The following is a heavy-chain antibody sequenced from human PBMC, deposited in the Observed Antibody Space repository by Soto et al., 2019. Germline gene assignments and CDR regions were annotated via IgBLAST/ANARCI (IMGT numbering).Heavy chain of an antibody. CDR2: INGDGRTT. V-gene: IGHV3-74*01. D-gene: IGHD2-2*01. CDR3: ARDGLGECKSTSCHPGFDI. CDR1: GFTFSSYG. Sequence: PGGSLRLSCAASGFTFSSYGMHWVRQAPGKGLEWVSRINGDGRTTIYADSVKGRFTISRDNAKNTLYLQMNSLRAEDTAVYYCARDGLGECKSTSCHPGFDIWGQGIMVTVS. J-gene: IGHJ3*02.